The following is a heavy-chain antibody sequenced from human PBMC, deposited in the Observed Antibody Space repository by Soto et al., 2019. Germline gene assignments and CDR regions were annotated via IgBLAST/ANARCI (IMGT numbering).Heavy chain of an antibody. CDR1: GFNFRSYG. D-gene: IGHD3-10*01. CDR2: IWYDGSEK. J-gene: IGHJ6*02. V-gene: IGHV3-33*01. Sequence: QVQLVESGGGVVQPGRSLRLSCVASGFNFRSYGMEWVRQAPGKGLEWVAIIWYDGSEKYYADSVKGRFTISRDNSQNXXYLKMDSLRAEDTAVYYCARDGSYGSGSYNNGVDVWGQGTTVTVSS. CDR3: ARDGSYGSGSYNNGVDV.